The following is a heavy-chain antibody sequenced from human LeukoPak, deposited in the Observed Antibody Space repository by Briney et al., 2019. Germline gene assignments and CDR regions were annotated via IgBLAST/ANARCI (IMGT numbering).Heavy chain of an antibody. CDR1: GFTFSSYA. V-gene: IGHV3-30-3*01. J-gene: IGHJ4*02. D-gene: IGHD6-19*01. Sequence: GGSLRLPCAASGFTFSSYAMHWVRQAPGKGLEWVAVISYDGSNKYYADSVKGRFTISRDNSKNTLYLQMNSLRAEDTAVYYCARDLGTGVAGPLDYWGQGTLVTVSS. CDR2: ISYDGSNK. CDR3: ARDLGTGVAGPLDY.